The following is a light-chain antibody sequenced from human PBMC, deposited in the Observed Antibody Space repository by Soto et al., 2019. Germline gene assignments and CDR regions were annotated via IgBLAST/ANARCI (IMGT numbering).Light chain of an antibody. CDR3: AAWDDSLKVV. Sequence: QSVLTQSPSASGTPGQRVTISCSGSSSNIGSNTVNWYQQLPGTAPKLLIYSNNQRPSGVPDRFSGSKSGTSASLAISGLQSEDEADYYCAAWDDSLKVVFGGGTKVTVL. V-gene: IGLV1-44*01. CDR2: SNN. J-gene: IGLJ2*01. CDR1: SSNIGSNT.